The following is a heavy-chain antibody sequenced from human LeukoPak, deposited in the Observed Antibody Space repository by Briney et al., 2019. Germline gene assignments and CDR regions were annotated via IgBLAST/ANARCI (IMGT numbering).Heavy chain of an antibody. Sequence: GGSLRLSCAASGFNFITAAMTWVRQAPGKGLEWVAVISYDGSNKYYADSVKGRFTISRDNSKNTLYLQMNSLRAEDTAVYYCASRGYYDSSGYSQHSGDYYGMDVWGQGTTVTVSS. J-gene: IGHJ6*02. V-gene: IGHV3-30*03. CDR1: GFNFITAA. CDR2: ISYDGSNK. CDR3: ASRGYYDSSGYSQHSGDYYGMDV. D-gene: IGHD3-22*01.